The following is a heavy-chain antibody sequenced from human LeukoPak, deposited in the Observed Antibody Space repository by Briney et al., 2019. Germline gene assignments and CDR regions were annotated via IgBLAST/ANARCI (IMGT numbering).Heavy chain of an antibody. CDR2: IRSKAYGGTT. V-gene: IGHV3-49*04. J-gene: IGHJ6*02. Sequence: GGSLRLSCTASGFTFGDYVMSWVRQAPGKGLEWVGFIRSKAYGGTTEYAASVKGRFTISRDDSKSIAYLQMNSLKTEDTAVYYCTRDIVVVVAATGYYYYYGMDVWGQGTTVTVSS. D-gene: IGHD2-15*01. CDR1: GFTFGDYV. CDR3: TRDIVVVVAATGYYYYYGMDV.